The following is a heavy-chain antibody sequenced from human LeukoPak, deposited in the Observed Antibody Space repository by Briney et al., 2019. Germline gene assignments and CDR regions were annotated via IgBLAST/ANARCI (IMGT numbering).Heavy chain of an antibody. CDR1: GYTFTSYG. D-gene: IGHD3-9*01. Sequence: ASVKVSCKASGYTFTSYGISWVRQAPRQGLEWMGWISAYNGNTNYAQKLQGRVTMTTDTSTSTAYMELRSLRSDDTAVYYCARVFLGYDILTGYYMAHFDYWGQGTLVTVSS. V-gene: IGHV1-18*01. J-gene: IGHJ4*02. CDR2: ISAYNGNT. CDR3: ARVFLGYDILTGYYMAHFDY.